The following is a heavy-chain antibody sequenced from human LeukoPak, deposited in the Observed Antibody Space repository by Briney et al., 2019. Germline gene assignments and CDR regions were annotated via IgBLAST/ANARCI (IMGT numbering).Heavy chain of an antibody. CDR2: FSGRVDSE. CDR1: GFTFSTHT. D-gene: IGHD2-8*02. J-gene: IGHJ5*02. Sequence: GESLRLSCITSGFTFSTHTMNWLRQAPGKGLEWVSSFSGRVDSEFYADSVKGRFTISRDNAKNSLYLQMNSLRAEDTAVYYCARGTSLVGDFDPWGQGTLVTVSS. CDR3: ARGTSLVGDFDP. V-gene: IGHV3-21*04.